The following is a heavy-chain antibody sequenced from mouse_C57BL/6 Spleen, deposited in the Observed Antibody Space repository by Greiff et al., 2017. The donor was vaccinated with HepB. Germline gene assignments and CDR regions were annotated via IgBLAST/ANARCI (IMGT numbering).Heavy chain of an antibody. CDR3: ARGTMVTTSAMDY. CDR2: IHPSDSDT. D-gene: IGHD2-2*01. CDR1: GYTFTSYW. V-gene: IGHV1-74*01. J-gene: IGHJ4*01. Sequence: VQLQQPGAELVKPGASVKVSCKASGYTFTSYWMHWVKQRPGQGLEWIGRIHPSDSDTNYNQKFKGKSTLTVDKSSSTAYMQLSSLTSEDSAVYYCARGTMVTTSAMDYWGQGTSVTVSS.